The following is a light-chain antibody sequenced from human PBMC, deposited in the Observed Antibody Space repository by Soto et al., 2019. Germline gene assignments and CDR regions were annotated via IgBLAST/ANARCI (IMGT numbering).Light chain of an antibody. J-gene: IGLJ1*01. CDR2: EVR. Sequence: QSALTQPASVSGSPGQSITISCTGTSTDVGGHDYVSWYQQHPGQVPKLMIYEVRKRPSGVSDRFSASKSGNTASLTISGLQADDEADYYCSSFTSSHTRVFGTGTKLTVL. V-gene: IGLV2-14*01. CDR3: SSFTSSHTRV. CDR1: STDVGGHDY.